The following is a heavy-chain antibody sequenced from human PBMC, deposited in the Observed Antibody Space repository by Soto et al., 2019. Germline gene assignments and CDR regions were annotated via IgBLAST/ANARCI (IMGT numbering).Heavy chain of an antibody. V-gene: IGHV1-8*01. CDR1: GYPFTNYD. CDR2: MSPNGGKT. Sequence: QIHLVQSGAEVKKPGASVTVSCKTSGYPFTNYDINWVRQATGQGLEWMGYMSPNGGKTGYAQKFQGRVTMTRDTSISTAYMELSNLRSEDTAVYYCVTWCRSGWDTGFYWGQGTLVTASS. J-gene: IGHJ4*02. CDR3: VTWCRSGWDTGFY. D-gene: IGHD6-19*01.